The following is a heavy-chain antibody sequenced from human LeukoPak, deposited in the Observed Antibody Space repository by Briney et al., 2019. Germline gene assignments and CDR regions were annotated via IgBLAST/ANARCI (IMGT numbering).Heavy chain of an antibody. CDR1: GFSFGSFW. V-gene: IGHV3-7*01. CDR2: INEDGSQT. CDR3: VRDVGYFHSDS. J-gene: IGHJ4*02. D-gene: IGHD1-1*01. Sequence: GGSLRLSCAASGFSFGSFWMTWIRQAPGKGLEWVGHINEDGSQTNYIDSVTGRFTISRDNTKDSLYLQMNSLRAEGTAVYFCVRDVGYFHSDSWGQGILVTVSS.